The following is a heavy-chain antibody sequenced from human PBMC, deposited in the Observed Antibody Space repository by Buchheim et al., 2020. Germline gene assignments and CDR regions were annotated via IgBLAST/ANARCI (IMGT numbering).Heavy chain of an antibody. Sequence: EVQLVESGGGLVQPGGSLRLSCAVSGFTFSSYEMNWVRQAPGKGLEWVSYISSSGSTIYYADSVKGRFTISRDNAKKSLYLQMNSLRAEDTAVYYCARDPRYCSGGSCYPDYWGQGTL. V-gene: IGHV3-48*03. D-gene: IGHD2-15*01. CDR3: ARDPRYCSGGSCYPDY. CDR1: GFTFSSYE. CDR2: ISSSGSTI. J-gene: IGHJ4*02.